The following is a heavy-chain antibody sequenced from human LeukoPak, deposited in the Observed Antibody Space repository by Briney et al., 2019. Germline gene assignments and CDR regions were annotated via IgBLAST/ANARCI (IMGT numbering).Heavy chain of an antibody. CDR1: GFTFSSYG. Sequence: PGGSLRLSCAASGFTFSSYGMHWVRQAPGKGLEWVAFIRYDGSNKYYADSVKGRFTISRDNSKNTLYLQMNSLRAEDTAVYYCAREGWELGNVAFDIWGQGTMVTVSS. D-gene: IGHD1-26*01. V-gene: IGHV3-30*02. CDR2: IRYDGSNK. CDR3: AREGWELGNVAFDI. J-gene: IGHJ3*02.